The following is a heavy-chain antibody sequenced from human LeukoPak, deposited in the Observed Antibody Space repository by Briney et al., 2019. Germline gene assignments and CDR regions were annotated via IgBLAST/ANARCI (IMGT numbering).Heavy chain of an antibody. CDR3: ARAAGYSGFSGHLPYI. Sequence: ASVKVSCKASGYTFTGYYMHWVRQAPGQGLEWMGWINPNSGGTNYAQKFQGRVTMTRDTSISTAYMELSRLRSDDTAVYYCARAAGYSGFSGHLPYIWGQGTLVTVSS. V-gene: IGHV1-2*02. D-gene: IGHD5-12*01. CDR2: INPNSGGT. J-gene: IGHJ4*02. CDR1: GYTFTGYY.